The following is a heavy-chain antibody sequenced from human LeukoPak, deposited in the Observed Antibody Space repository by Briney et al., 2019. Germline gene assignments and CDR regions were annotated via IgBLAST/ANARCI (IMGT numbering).Heavy chain of an antibody. Sequence: GGSLRLSYTASGFTLRRYTLNWVRQAPGKGLEWVSSISSSSTYIYYADSVKGRFTISRDNAKNSLDLQMNSLRAEDTAVYYCARVGYYDSSDYYHEDAFDIWGQGTMVTVSS. D-gene: IGHD3-22*01. J-gene: IGHJ3*02. CDR3: ARVGYYDSSDYYHEDAFDI. CDR2: ISSSSTYI. CDR1: GFTLRRYT. V-gene: IGHV3-21*01.